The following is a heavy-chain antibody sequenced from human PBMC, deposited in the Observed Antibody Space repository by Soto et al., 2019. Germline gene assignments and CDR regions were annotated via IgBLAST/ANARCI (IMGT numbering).Heavy chain of an antibody. CDR2: ISGGGGDR. CDR3: ARSVFIAALDTEPFDY. CDR1: RFSFDTYA. Sequence: EVQLLESGGGLAQPGGSLTLSCAASRFSFDTYAMTWVRRAPGKGLEWVSAISGGGGDRFYADSVKGRFSISRDNSKNMLYLHMNSLRAEDTAVYYCARSVFIAALDTEPFDYWGQGTLVTVSS. J-gene: IGHJ4*02. V-gene: IGHV3-23*01. D-gene: IGHD6-13*01.